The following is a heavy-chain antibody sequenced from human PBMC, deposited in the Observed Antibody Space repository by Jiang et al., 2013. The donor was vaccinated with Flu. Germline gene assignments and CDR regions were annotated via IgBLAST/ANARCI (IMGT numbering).Heavy chain of an antibody. Sequence: RLSCVASAFTFSSYTMNWVRQAPGKGPEWISSIGSSSRYIYYVDSVKGRFTISRDNAKNSLYLQMNSLRAEDTALYYCATYRYDGYGYHRWWDYWGQGTLVTVSS. J-gene: IGHJ4*02. D-gene: IGHD3-22*01. CDR1: AFTFSSYT. V-gene: IGHV3-21*01. CDR2: IGSSSRYI. CDR3: ATYRYDGYGYHRWWDY.